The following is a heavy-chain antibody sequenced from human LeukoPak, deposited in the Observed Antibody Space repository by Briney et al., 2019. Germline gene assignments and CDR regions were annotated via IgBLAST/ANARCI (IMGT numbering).Heavy chain of an antibody. D-gene: IGHD4-17*01. V-gene: IGHV3-21*01. CDR3: ARDQYGDYSLDY. CDR1: GFSFSSYG. CDR2: ISSSGTYT. Sequence: GGSLRLSCAASGFSFSSYGMHWVRQAPGKGLEWVSSISSSGTYTYYADSLKGRFTISRDNGKSSLFLQMNSPRAEDTAIYYCARDQYGDYSLDYWGQGTLVTVSS. J-gene: IGHJ4*02.